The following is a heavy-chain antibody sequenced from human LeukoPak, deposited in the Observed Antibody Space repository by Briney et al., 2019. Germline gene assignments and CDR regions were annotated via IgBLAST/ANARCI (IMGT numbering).Heavy chain of an antibody. CDR3: AKGHYFDSTGYLYYFDY. CDR2: ISGTGAVP. J-gene: IGHJ4*02. D-gene: IGHD3-22*01. CDR1: GFTFDDYG. Sequence: GGSLRLSCAASGFTFDDYGMGWVRQAPGKGLEWVSAISGTGAVPYYADSVKGRFTISRDNSRNTLFLQMNSLRAEDTAVYYCAKGHYFDSTGYLYYFDYWGQGTLVTVSS. V-gene: IGHV3-23*01.